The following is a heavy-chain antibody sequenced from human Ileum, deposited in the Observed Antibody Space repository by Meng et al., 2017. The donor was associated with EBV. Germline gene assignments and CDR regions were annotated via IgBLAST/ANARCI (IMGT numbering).Heavy chain of an antibody. CDR3: ARDPTGGEDHQRV. V-gene: IGHV4-4*02. D-gene: IGHD1-14*01. J-gene: IGHJ4*02. Sequence: QVPLQVSCPGLVKPSGTLSLTCAVSGSSISSSNWWSWVRQPPGKGLEWIGKIYHSGITIYNPSLKSRVTMSVDNSKNQFSLKLNSMTAADTAVYYCARDPTGGEDHQRVWGQGTLVTVSS. CDR1: GSSISSSNW. CDR2: IYHSGIT.